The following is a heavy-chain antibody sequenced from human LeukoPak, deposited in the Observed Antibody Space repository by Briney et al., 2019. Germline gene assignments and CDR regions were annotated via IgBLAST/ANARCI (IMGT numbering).Heavy chain of an antibody. CDR1: GFTFSSYW. D-gene: IGHD2-2*01. Sequence: GGSLRLSCAASGFTFSSYWMHWVRQAPGKGLVWVSRINSDGSSTSYADSVKGRFTISRDNAKNTLYLQMNSLKAEDTAVYYCARDSYCRRTRCAKGDDAFDIWGQGTMVTVSS. CDR2: INSDGSST. CDR3: ARDSYCRRTRCAKGDDAFDI. J-gene: IGHJ3*02. V-gene: IGHV3-74*01.